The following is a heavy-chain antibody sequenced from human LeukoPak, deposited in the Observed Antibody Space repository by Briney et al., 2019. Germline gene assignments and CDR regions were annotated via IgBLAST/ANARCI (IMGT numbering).Heavy chain of an antibody. Sequence: ASVKVSCKASGYTFTSSGISWVRQAPGQGLEWMGWINAYNGNTNYEQKLQGRVTMTTDTSTSTAYMELRSLRSDDTAVYYCARTTYSYYYYYYIDVWGKGTTVTVSS. V-gene: IGHV1-18*01. CDR2: INAYNGNT. D-gene: IGHD2/OR15-2a*01. CDR1: GYTFTSSG. J-gene: IGHJ6*03. CDR3: ARTTYSYYYYYYIDV.